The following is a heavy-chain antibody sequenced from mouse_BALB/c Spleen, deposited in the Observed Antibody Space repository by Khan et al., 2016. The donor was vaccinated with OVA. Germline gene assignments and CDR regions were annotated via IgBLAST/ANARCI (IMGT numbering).Heavy chain of an antibody. Sequence: VQLVASGGDLVKPGGSLKLSCAASGFTFSSYSMSWVRQTPDKRLEWVASISSGGDYTYYPDSVKGRFTISRDNAKNTLYLQMSDLKSEDTAMNYCGDNVTGWFAYWGQGTVVTVSA. CDR1: GFTFSSYS. V-gene: IGHV5-6*01. D-gene: IGHD4-1*01. CDR2: ISSGGDYT. CDR3: GDNVTGWFAY. J-gene: IGHJ3*01.